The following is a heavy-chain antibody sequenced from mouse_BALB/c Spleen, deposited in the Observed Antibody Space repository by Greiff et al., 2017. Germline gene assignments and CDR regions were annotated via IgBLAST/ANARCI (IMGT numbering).Heavy chain of an antibody. V-gene: IGHV3-2*02. Sequence: EVKLVESGPGLVKPSQSLSLTCTVTGYSITSDYAWNWIRQFPGNKLEWMGYISYSGSTSYNPSLKSRISITRDTSKNQFFLQLNSVTTEDTATYYCARNYYGSSSDWYFDVWGAGTTVTVSS. D-gene: IGHD1-1*01. CDR3: ARNYYGSSSDWYFDV. CDR2: ISYSGST. CDR1: GYSITSDYA. J-gene: IGHJ1*01.